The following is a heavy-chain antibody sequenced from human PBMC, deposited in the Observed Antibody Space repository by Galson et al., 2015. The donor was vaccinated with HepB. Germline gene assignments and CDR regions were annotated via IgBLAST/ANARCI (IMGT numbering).Heavy chain of an antibody. J-gene: IGHJ4*02. CDR2: ISYDGSNK. CDR1: GFTFSSYA. Sequence: SLRLSCAASGFTFSSYAMHWVRQAPGKGLEWVAVISYDGSNKYYADSVKGRFTISRDNSKNTLYLQMNSLRAEDTAVYYCAIPQAHSGYDRRRGFDYWGQGTLVTVSS. D-gene: IGHD5-12*01. V-gene: IGHV3-30*04. CDR3: AIPQAHSGYDRRRGFDY.